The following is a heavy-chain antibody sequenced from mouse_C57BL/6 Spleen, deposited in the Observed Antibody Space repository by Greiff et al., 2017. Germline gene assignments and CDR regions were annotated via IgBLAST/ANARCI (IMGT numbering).Heavy chain of an antibody. CDR3: ARSLITTVVAYYFDY. CDR2: INPYNGDT. J-gene: IGHJ2*01. V-gene: IGHV1-20*01. Sequence: EVKLMESGPELVKPGDSVKISCKASGYSFTGYFMNWVMQSHGKSLEWIGRINPYNGDTFYNQKFKGKATLTVDKSSSTAHMELRSLTSEDSAVYYCARSLITTVVAYYFDYWGQGTTLTVSS. D-gene: IGHD1-1*01. CDR1: GYSFTGYF.